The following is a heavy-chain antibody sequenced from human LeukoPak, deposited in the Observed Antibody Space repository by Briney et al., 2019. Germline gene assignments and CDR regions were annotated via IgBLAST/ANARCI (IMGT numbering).Heavy chain of an antibody. D-gene: IGHD1-14*01. CDR2: IHPNMGGR. J-gene: IGHJ4*02. Sequence: ASVKVSRKASGYTFTDYHIHWVRQAPGQGPEWMGWIHPNMGGRNNAQKFEGRVTMSRDTSISTVYMELSSLRSDDSAMYYCARLTGGSETNWGQGTLVTVSA. CDR3: ARLTGGSETN. CDR1: GYTFTDYH. V-gene: IGHV1-2*02.